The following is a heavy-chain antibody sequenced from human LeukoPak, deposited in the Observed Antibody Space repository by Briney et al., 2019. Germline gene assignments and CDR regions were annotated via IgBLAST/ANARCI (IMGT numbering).Heavy chain of an antibody. CDR2: CYTNGGT. CDR3: ARVLGAVSGAAFHYYMDV. CDR1: GASISSYY. D-gene: IGHD2-15*01. J-gene: IGHJ6*03. V-gene: IGHV4-4*07. Sequence: SETLSLTCTVSGASISSYYWGWIRQPAGKGLEWIGRCYTNGGTNYNPSLESRVTMSVDTSKSQFSLKLRSVTAADTAIYYCARVLGAVSGAAFHYYMDVWGTGATVAVSS.